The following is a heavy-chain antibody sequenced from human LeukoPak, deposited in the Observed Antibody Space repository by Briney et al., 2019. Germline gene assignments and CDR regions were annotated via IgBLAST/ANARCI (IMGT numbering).Heavy chain of an antibody. Sequence: GGSLRLSCAGSGFIFSNYWMTWVRQAAGKGLEWVANIKQDGSEKYYVDSVKGRFTISRDNSKNTVFLQMNSLRAEDTALYYCASRPTSKRWLAAFDYWGRGTLVTVSS. J-gene: IGHJ4*02. CDR2: IKQDGSEK. V-gene: IGHV3-7*02. D-gene: IGHD6-19*01. CDR1: GFIFSNYW. CDR3: ASRPTSKRWLAAFDY.